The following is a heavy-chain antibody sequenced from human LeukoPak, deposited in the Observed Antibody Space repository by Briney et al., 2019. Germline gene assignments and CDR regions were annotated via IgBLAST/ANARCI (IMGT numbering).Heavy chain of an antibody. CDR3: ARGVRWLQLSYFDY. V-gene: IGHV4-31*03. J-gene: IGHJ4*02. D-gene: IGHD5-24*01. CDR1: SGSISSGVYY. CDR2: IYYNGST. Sequence: SDTLSLTCPVSSGSISSGVYYWSWIRQHPGKGLEWIGYIYYNGSTYYNPSLKSRVTISVDTSKNQFSLKLSSVTAADTAVYYCARGVRWLQLSYFDYWGQGTLVTVSS.